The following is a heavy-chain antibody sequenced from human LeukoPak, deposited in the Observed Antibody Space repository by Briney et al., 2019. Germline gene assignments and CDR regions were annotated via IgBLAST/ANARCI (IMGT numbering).Heavy chain of an antibody. J-gene: IGHJ4*02. CDR1: GYTLTELS. CDR2: FDPEDGET. D-gene: IGHD2-2*01. V-gene: IGHV1-24*01. CDR3: ARDQGYCTSASCSIDY. Sequence: ASVKVSCKVSGYTLTELSMHWVRQAPGKGLEWMGGFDPEDGETIYAQKLQGRVTMTTDTSTNTAYMDLRSLRSDDTAVYYCARDQGYCTSASCSIDYWGQGTLVTVSS.